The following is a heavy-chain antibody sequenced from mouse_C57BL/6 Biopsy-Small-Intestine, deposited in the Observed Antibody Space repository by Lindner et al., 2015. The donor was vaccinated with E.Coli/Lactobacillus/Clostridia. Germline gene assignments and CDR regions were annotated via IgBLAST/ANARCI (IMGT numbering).Heavy chain of an antibody. V-gene: IGHV14-2*01. CDR1: GFNIKDYY. CDR2: IDPEDGET. CDR3: ASGRSLWYFDF. Sequence: VQLQESGAELVKPGASVKLSCTASGFNIKDYYMHWVKQRTEQGLEWIGKIDPEDGETIYAPKFQDKATMTADTSSNTAYLHLSSLTSEDTAVYYCASGRSLWYFDFWGTGTTVTVSS. J-gene: IGHJ1*03. D-gene: IGHD1-1*02.